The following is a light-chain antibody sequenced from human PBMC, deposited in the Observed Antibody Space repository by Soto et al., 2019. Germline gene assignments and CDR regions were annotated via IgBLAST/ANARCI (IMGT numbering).Light chain of an antibody. J-gene: IGKJ4*01. CDR2: DAS. Sequence: EIVLTQSPATLSLSPGERATLSCRASQSVGSSLTWYQHKSGQAPRLLIYDASNRATGIPARFSGSGSGTDFTLTISSLEPEDFAVYYCQQRSNWPLTFGGGAKVEIK. V-gene: IGKV3-11*01. CDR1: QSVGSS. CDR3: QQRSNWPLT.